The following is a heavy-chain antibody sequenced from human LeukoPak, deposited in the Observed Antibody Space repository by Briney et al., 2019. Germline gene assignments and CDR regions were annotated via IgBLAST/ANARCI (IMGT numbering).Heavy chain of an antibody. Sequence: SETLSLTCTVSGGSISSSSYYWSWIRQPAGKGLEWIGRIYTSGSTNYNPSLKSRVTMSVDTSKNQFSLKLSSVTAADTAVYYCARSPRYCSSTSCYWIPYFDYWGQGTLVTVSS. D-gene: IGHD2-2*01. CDR2: IYTSGST. V-gene: IGHV4-61*02. CDR3: ARSPRYCSSTSCYWIPYFDY. CDR1: GGSISSSSYY. J-gene: IGHJ4*02.